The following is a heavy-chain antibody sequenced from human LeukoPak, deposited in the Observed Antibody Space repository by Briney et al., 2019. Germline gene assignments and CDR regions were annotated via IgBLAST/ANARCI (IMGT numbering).Heavy chain of an antibody. CDR2: INNGGSLI. V-gene: IGHV3-48*01. J-gene: IGHJ4*02. Sequence: HSGGSLRLSCVASGFTFSDYPMNWVRQTPGKGLEWVSYINNGGSLILYSDSVKGRFSISRDDARKSLYLQMNSLRAEDTALYYCAKDRPNWAIDDWGQGTQVTVSS. D-gene: IGHD3-16*01. CDR3: AKDRPNWAIDD. CDR1: GFTFSDYP.